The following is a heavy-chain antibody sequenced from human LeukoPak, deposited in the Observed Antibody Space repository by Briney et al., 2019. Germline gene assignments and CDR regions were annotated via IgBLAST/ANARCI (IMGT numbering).Heavy chain of an antibody. CDR2: IDSDGSPT. V-gene: IGHV3-74*01. CDR1: EFLFSNYW. Sequence: GGSLRLSCAAPEFLFSNYWMRWVRQVPGEGPVWVSRIDSDGSPTTYAASVEGRFTISRDNAKNSLYLQMNSLRAEDTALYHCARGKYSSSWDDAFDIWGQGTMVTVSS. CDR3: ARGKYSSSWDDAFDI. D-gene: IGHD6-13*01. J-gene: IGHJ3*02.